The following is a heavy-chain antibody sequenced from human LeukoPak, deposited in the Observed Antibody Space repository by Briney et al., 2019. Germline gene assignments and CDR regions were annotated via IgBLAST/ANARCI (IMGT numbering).Heavy chain of an antibody. D-gene: IGHD3-3*01. CDR1: GYTFTSYA. Sequence: ASVQVSCKASGYTFTSYAMHWVRQAPGQRLEWMGWINAGNGNTKYSQKFQGRVTITRDTSASTAYMELSSLRSEDTAVYYCARDLPGDFWSGYYRSRNWYFDLWGRGTLVTVSS. CDR3: ARDLPGDFWSGYYRSRNWYFDL. CDR2: INAGNGNT. J-gene: IGHJ2*01. V-gene: IGHV1-3*01.